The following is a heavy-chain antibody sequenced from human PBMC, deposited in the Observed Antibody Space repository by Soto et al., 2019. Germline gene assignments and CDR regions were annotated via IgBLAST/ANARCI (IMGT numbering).Heavy chain of an antibody. D-gene: IGHD3-22*01. Sequence: GASVKVSCKASGYTFTNYGITWVRQAPGQGLEWMGWISAYNGDTHYTQRLQGRVTMTRDTSTSTVYMELSSLRSEDTAVYYCARDLASEGYDSSGYPHAFDIWGQGTMVTVSS. J-gene: IGHJ3*02. CDR2: ISAYNGDT. CDR1: GYTFTNYG. V-gene: IGHV1-18*01. CDR3: ARDLASEGYDSSGYPHAFDI.